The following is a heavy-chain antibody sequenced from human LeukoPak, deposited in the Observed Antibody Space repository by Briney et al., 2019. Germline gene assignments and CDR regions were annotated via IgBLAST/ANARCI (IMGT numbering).Heavy chain of an antibody. CDR2: ITIGGNN. J-gene: IGHJ6*04. V-gene: IGHV4-4*07. D-gene: IGHD2-15*01. Sequence: SETLSLTCTVSGGSISNYYWSWIRQPAGKGLEWIGRITIGGNNDYNPSLKSRVTMSADTSKNQFSPRLSSVTAADTALYYCARGWYCSGGICQSSTDVWGKGTTVTVSS. CDR1: GGSISNYY. CDR3: ARGWYCSGGICQSSTDV.